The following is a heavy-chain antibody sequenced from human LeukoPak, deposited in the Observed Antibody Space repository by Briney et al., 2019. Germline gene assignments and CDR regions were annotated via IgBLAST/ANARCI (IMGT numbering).Heavy chain of an antibody. CDR2: IKIKIDGGTT. J-gene: IGHJ4*02. D-gene: IGHD3-10*01. Sequence: GGSLRLSCVASALSFRNYWMTWVRQAPGKGLEWVGRIKIKIDGGTTVYAAPVKGRFTISRDNAKNSLYVQMNSLRADDTAVYYCAREPYSSGSYQVDYWGQGTPVTVSS. CDR1: ALSFRNYW. CDR3: AREPYSSGSYQVDY. V-gene: IGHV3-15*01.